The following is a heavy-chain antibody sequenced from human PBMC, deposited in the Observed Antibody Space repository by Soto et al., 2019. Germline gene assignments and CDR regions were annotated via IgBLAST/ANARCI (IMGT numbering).Heavy chain of an antibody. CDR2: ISYDGSNK. D-gene: IGHD6-19*01. Sequence: QVQLVESGGGVVQPGRSLRLSCAASGFTFSSYAMHWVRQAPGKGLEWVAVISYDGSNKYYADSVKGRFTISRDNSKNTLYLQMNSLRAEDTAVDYCARDRGAVAGFFDYWGQGTLVTVSS. V-gene: IGHV3-30-3*01. CDR3: ARDRGAVAGFFDY. CDR1: GFTFSSYA. J-gene: IGHJ4*02.